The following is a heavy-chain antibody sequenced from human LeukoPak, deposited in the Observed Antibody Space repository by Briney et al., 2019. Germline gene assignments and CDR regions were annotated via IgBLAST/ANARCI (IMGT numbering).Heavy chain of an antibody. D-gene: IGHD3-22*01. CDR1: GGSISSYY. CDR3: ARDLDYDSSGYSYGY. J-gene: IGHJ4*02. CDR2: IYYSGST. Sequence: PSETLSLTCSVSGGSISSYYWSWIRQPPGKGLEWIGYIYYSGSTNYNPSLKSRVTISVDTSKNQFSLKLSSVTAADTAVYYCARDLDYDSSGYSYGYWGQGTLVTVSS. V-gene: IGHV4-59*01.